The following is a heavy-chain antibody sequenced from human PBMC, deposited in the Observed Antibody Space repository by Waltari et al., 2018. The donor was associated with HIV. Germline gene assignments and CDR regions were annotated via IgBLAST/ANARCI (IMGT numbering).Heavy chain of an antibody. CDR1: GFDFNTYS. Sequence: EEHLVESGGGLVKPGESLRLSCAAPGFDFNTYSTTCVRQAPGKGLEWVSSIRGSNTYIYYADSVKGRFTISRDNAKNSLYLQMSSLRAEDTAVYYCARDRSDDFWSGPNYGMDVWGQGTTVTVSS. D-gene: IGHD3-3*01. J-gene: IGHJ6*02. V-gene: IGHV3-21*06. CDR2: IRGSNTYI. CDR3: ARDRSDDFWSGPNYGMDV.